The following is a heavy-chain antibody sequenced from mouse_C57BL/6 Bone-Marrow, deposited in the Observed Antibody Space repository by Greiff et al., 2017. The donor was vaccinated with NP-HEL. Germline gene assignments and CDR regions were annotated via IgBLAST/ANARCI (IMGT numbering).Heavy chain of an antibody. CDR3: ARHGETNWDPHFDY. Sequence: EVMLVESGGDLVKPGGSLKLSCAASGFTFSSYGMSWVRQTPDKRLEWVATISSGGSYTYYPDSVKGRFTISRDNAKNTLYLQMSSLKSEDTAMYYCARHGETNWDPHFDYWGQGTTLTVSS. V-gene: IGHV5-6*02. J-gene: IGHJ2*01. CDR2: ISSGGSYT. CDR1: GFTFSSYG. D-gene: IGHD4-1*01.